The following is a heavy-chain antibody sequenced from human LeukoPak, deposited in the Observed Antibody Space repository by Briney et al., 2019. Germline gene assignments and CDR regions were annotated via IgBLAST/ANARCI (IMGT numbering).Heavy chain of an antibody. D-gene: IGHD3-22*01. Sequence: PGGSLRLSCIASGFTFTNYWMHWVRQAPGKGLVWVSRIKSDGSSTSYADSVKGRFTISRDNAKNTLYLQVNSLRAEDTAVYYCVREQYYYDSSGYHYFDYWGQGSLVTVSS. CDR2: IKSDGSST. CDR3: VREQYYYDSSGYHYFDY. J-gene: IGHJ4*02. V-gene: IGHV3-74*01. CDR1: GFTFTNYW.